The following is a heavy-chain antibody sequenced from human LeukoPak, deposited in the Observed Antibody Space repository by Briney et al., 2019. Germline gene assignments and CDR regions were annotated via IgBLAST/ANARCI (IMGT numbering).Heavy chain of an antibody. CDR3: ARDAAAAGTAPDY. J-gene: IGHJ4*02. CDR1: GYTXTAFY. Sequence: GASVKVSCKTSGYTXTAFYLHWVRQAPGQGLEWMGWINPNSGGTKSAQKFQGRVTMTRDTSISTAYMELSALTSDDTAVYYCARDAAAAGTAPDYWGQGTLVTVSS. V-gene: IGHV1-2*02. CDR2: INPNSGGT. D-gene: IGHD6-13*01.